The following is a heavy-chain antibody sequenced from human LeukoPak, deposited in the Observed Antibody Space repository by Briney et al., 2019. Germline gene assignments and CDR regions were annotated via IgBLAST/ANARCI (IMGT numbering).Heavy chain of an antibody. CDR1: GFTVSSNY. J-gene: IGHJ4*02. CDR2: IYSGGST. Sequence: PGGSLRLSCAASGFTVSSNYMSWVRQAPGKGLEWVSVIYSGGSTYYADSVKGRFTISRDNSKNTLYLQMNSLRAEDTAVYYCASTLGSGWYGYFDYWGQGTLVTVSS. V-gene: IGHV3-66*01. D-gene: IGHD6-19*01. CDR3: ASTLGSGWYGYFDY.